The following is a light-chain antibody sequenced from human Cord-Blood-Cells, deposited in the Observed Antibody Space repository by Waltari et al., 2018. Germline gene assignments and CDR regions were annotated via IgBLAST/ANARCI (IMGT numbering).Light chain of an antibody. V-gene: IGLV2-23*01. J-gene: IGLJ2*01. CDR2: ECS. CDR3: CSYAGSSTV. CDR1: SSDVGSYNL. Sequence: QSALTQPASVSGSPGQSIPISCTGTSSDVGSYNLVSWYQQHPGKAPKLMIYECSKRPSGVSNRFSGSKSGNTASLTISGLQAEDEADYYCCSYAGSSTVFGGGTKLTVL.